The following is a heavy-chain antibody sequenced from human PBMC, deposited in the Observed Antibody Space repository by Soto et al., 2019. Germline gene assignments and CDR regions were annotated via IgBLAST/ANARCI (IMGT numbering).Heavy chain of an antibody. J-gene: IGHJ4*02. CDR2: IVVGSGNT. CDR1: GFTFTSSA. Sequence: ASVKVSCKASGFTFTSSAVQWVRQARGQRLEWIGWIVVGSGNTNYAQKFQERVTITRDMSTSTAYMELSSLRSEDTAVYYCAAGGTWFGEFLDYWGQGTMVIVSA. CDR3: AAGGTWFGEFLDY. D-gene: IGHD3-10*01. V-gene: IGHV1-58*01.